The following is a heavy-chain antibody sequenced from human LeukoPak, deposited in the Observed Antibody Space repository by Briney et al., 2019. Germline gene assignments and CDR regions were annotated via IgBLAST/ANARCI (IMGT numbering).Heavy chain of an antibody. J-gene: IGHJ4*02. CDR1: GFTFSSYG. CDR3: AKDKGNLRPYYFDY. CDR2: IWYDGSNK. Sequence: GRSLRLSCAASGFTFSSYGMHWVRQAPGKGLEWVAVIWYDGSNKYYADSVKGRFTISRDNAKNSLYLQMNSLRAEDTALYYCAKDKGNLRPYYFDYWGQGTLVAVSS. V-gene: IGHV3-33*03.